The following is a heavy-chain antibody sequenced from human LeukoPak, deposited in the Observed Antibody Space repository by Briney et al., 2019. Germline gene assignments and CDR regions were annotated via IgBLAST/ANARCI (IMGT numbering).Heavy chain of an antibody. V-gene: IGHV3-23*01. CDR2: ISGSGGRT. D-gene: IGHD2-15*01. J-gene: IGHJ4*02. CDR1: GFPFSSYA. Sequence: GSLRLSFAASGFPFSSYAMTWVRPAPGKGVEWVSVISGSGGRTYYADSVKGRFTISRDNSKNTLYLQMSSLRAEDTAVYYCAKDRGGGNLDFDYWGQGTLVTVSS. CDR3: AKDRGGGNLDFDY.